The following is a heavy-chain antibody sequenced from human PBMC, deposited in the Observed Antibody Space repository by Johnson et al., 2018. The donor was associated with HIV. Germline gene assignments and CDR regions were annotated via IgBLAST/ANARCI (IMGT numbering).Heavy chain of an antibody. CDR2: IGTAGDT. Sequence: VQLVESGGGLVKPGGSLRLSCAASGFTFSSYDMFWVRQATGKGLEWVSSIGTAGDTYYPGSVRGRFTISRENAKNSLYLQMNSLRAGDTAVYYCARFDSFDAFDIWGQGTMVTVSS. J-gene: IGHJ3*02. CDR1: GFTFSSYD. V-gene: IGHV3-13*01. CDR3: ARFDSFDAFDI. D-gene: IGHD3-9*01.